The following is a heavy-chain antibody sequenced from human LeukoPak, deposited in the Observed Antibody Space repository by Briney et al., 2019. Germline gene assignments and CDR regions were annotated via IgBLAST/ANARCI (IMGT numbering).Heavy chain of an antibody. Sequence: SETLSLTCTVSGGSVSSGSYYWSWIRQPPGKGLEWIGYIYYSGSTNYNPSLKSRVTISVDTSKNQFSLKLSSVTAEDTAVYYCARDWGGIWGQGTMVTVSS. CDR2: IYYSGST. D-gene: IGHD3-16*01. CDR3: ARDWGGI. V-gene: IGHV4-61*01. J-gene: IGHJ3*02. CDR1: GGSVSSGSYY.